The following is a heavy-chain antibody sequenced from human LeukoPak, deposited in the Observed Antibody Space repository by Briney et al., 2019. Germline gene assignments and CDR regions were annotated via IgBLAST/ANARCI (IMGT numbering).Heavy chain of an antibody. CDR1: GYTFTSYY. CDR3: ARGIKTHYDFWSGYYTGMLFDY. V-gene: IGHV1-46*01. Sequence: GASVKVSCKASGYTFTSYYMHWVRQAPGEGLEWMGIINPTGGSTSYAQKFQGRVTMTRDTSTSTVYMELSSLRSEDTAVYYCARGIKTHYDFWSGYYTGMLFDYWGQGTLVTVSS. J-gene: IGHJ4*02. D-gene: IGHD3-3*01. CDR2: INPTGGST.